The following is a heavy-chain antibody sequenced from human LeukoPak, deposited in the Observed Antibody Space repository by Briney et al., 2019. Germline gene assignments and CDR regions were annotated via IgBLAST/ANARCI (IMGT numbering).Heavy chain of an antibody. V-gene: IGHV4-39*01. Sequence: SETLSLTCTVSGGSISISNYYWGWIRQPPGRGLEWNGSVSYSGTYYNPSLKSRLTISVDTSKNHSSPNLRSVTAADTAVCYCARRTSNPVGAIDYWGLGTLVTVSS. CDR1: GGSISISNYY. CDR3: ARRTSNPVGAIDY. CDR2: VSYSGT. J-gene: IGHJ4*02. D-gene: IGHD1-26*01.